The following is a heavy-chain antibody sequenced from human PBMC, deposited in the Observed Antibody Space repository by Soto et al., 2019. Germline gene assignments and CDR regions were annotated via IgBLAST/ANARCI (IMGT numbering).Heavy chain of an antibody. Sequence: EVQLVESGGGLVQPGGSLRLSCAASGFTFSDHYMDWVRQAPGKGLVWVGRTRNKANSYTTEYAASVKGRFTISRDDSKNSLYLQINSLKTEDTAVYYCARTVYYYDSTGALGWYFDLWGRGTLVTVSS. CDR1: GFTFSDHY. V-gene: IGHV3-72*01. D-gene: IGHD3-22*01. CDR2: TRNKANSYTT. CDR3: ARTVYYYDSTGALGWYFDL. J-gene: IGHJ2*01.